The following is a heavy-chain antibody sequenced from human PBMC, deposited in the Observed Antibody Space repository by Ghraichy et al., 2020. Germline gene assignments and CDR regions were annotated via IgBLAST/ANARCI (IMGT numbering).Heavy chain of an antibody. V-gene: IGHV3-7*03. J-gene: IGHJ4*02. CDR2: IKQDGREK. D-gene: IGHD1-7*01. Sequence: GESLNISCAASGFIFSNYWMSWVRQAPGMRLEWVANIKQDGREKYYVDSVKGRFTISRDNAQNSLYLQMDSLRAEDTAVYYCARLTWADQLPYYFDYWGQGTLVTVSS. CDR1: GFIFSNYW. CDR3: ARLTWADQLPYYFDY.